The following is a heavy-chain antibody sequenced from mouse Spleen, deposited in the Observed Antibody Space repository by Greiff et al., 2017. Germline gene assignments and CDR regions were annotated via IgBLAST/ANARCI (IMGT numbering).Heavy chain of an antibody. D-gene: IGHD2-3*01. V-gene: IGHV5-16*01. CDR1: GFTFSDYY. Sequence: EVKVEESEGGLVQPGSSMKLSCTASGFTFSDYYMAWVRQVPEKGLEWVANINYDGSSTYYLDSLKSRFIISRDNAKNILYLQMSSLKSEDTATYYCARDRLLRYFDVWGTGTTVTVSS. CDR2: INYDGSST. CDR3: ARDRLLRYFDV. J-gene: IGHJ1*03.